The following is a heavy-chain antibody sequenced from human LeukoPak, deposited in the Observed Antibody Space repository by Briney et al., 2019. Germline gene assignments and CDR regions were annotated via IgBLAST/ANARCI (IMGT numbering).Heavy chain of an antibody. J-gene: IGHJ5*02. V-gene: IGHV3-21*01. CDR1: GFTFSSYS. CDR2: ISSSSSYI. D-gene: IGHD1-1*01. Sequence: GGSLRLSCAASGFTFSSYSMNWVRQAPGKGLEWVSSISSSSSYIYYADSVKGRFTISRDNAKNSLYQQMNSLRAEDTAVYYCARGRTGNWFDPWGRGTLVTVSS. CDR3: ARGRTGNWFDP.